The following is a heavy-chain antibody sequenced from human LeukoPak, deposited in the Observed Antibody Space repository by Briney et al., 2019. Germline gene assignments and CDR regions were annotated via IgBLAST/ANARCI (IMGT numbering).Heavy chain of an antibody. V-gene: IGHV3-53*01. CDR1: GFTFGSYA. CDR3: ARVWELSFDY. D-gene: IGHD1-26*01. CDR2: LYSSGTT. Sequence: GGSLRLSCAASGFTFGSYAMNWVRQAPGKGLEWVSVLYSSGTTSHADSVKGRFTISRDNSKNTVYLQMNSLRAEDTAVYYCARVWELSFDYWGQGTLVTVSS. J-gene: IGHJ4*02.